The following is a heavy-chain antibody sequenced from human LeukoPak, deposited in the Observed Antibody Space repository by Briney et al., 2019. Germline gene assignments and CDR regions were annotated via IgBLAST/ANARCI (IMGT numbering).Heavy chain of an antibody. CDR1: GYTFTGYY. V-gene: IGHV1-2*02. CDR2: INPNSGGT. D-gene: IGHD3-22*01. Sequence: ASVKVSCKASGYTFTGYYMHWVRQAPGQGLEWMGWINPNSGGTNYAQKFQGRVTTTRDTSTSTVYMELSSLRSEDTAIYYCARDLYYASSGGALHIWGQGTLFTVSS. J-gene: IGHJ3*02. CDR3: ARDLYYASSGGALHI.